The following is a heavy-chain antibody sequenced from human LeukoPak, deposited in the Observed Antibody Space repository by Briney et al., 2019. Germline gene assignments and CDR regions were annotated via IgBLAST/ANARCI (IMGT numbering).Heavy chain of an antibody. D-gene: IGHD1-26*01. CDR2: IYSGGST. V-gene: IGHV3-53*05. Sequence: PGGSLRLSCAASGFTVSSNYMSWVRQAPGKGLEWVSVIYSGGSTYYADSVKGRFTISRDNSKNTLYLQMNSLRAEDTAVYYCAKDLPPKWELPFDAFDIWGQGTMVTVSS. CDR3: AKDLPPKWELPFDAFDI. J-gene: IGHJ3*02. CDR1: GFTVSSNY.